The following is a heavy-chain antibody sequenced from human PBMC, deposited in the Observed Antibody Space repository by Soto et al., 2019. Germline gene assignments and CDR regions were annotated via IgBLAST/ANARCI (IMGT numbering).Heavy chain of an antibody. Sequence: EVQLVESGGGLVKPGGSLRLSCAASGFTFSSYSMNWVRQAPGKGMEWVSSISSSSSYIYYADSVKGRFTISRDNAKNSLYLQMNSLRAEDTAVYYCARAAIVVFDYWGQGTLVTVSS. D-gene: IGHD1-26*01. CDR3: ARAAIVVFDY. CDR1: GFTFSSYS. J-gene: IGHJ4*02. CDR2: ISSSSSYI. V-gene: IGHV3-21*01.